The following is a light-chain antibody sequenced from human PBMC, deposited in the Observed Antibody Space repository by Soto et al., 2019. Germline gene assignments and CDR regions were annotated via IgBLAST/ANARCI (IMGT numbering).Light chain of an antibody. Sequence: EIVLTQSPGTLSLSPGERATLSCRASQSVSSNFLAWYQEKPGQAPRLLIYGASSRATGIPDRFSGSGSGTDFTLPISRLELEDFAVYYCRQYGYSLGFAFGGGTKVEIK. CDR2: GAS. CDR3: RQYGYSLGFA. V-gene: IGKV3-20*01. J-gene: IGKJ4*01. CDR1: QSVSSNF.